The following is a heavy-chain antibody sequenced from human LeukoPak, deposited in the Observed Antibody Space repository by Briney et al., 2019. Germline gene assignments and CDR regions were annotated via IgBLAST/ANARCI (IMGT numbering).Heavy chain of an antibody. V-gene: IGHV4-59*11. J-gene: IGHJ3*02. CDR3: ARDYYDSRGEAFDI. CDR1: GDSIGSHY. CDR2: IFYVGST. D-gene: IGHD3-22*01. Sequence: TSETLSLTCTVSGDSIGSHYWSWIRQPPGKGLEWIGYIFYVGSTNYNPSLKSRVTISVDTSKNQFSLKLNSVTAADTAVYYCARDYYDSRGEAFDIWGQGTTVTVSS.